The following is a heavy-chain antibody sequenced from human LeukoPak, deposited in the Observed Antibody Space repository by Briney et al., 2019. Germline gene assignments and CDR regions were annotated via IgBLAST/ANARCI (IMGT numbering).Heavy chain of an antibody. CDR2: INHSGST. CDR1: GGSFSGYY. V-gene: IGHV4-34*01. Sequence: SETLSLTCAVYGGSFSGYYWSRIRQPPGKGLEWIGEINHSGSTNYNPSLKSRVTISVDTSKNQFSLKLSSVTAADTAVYYCARTKGVYYYYMDVWGKGTTVTISS. CDR3: ARTKGVYYYYMDV. J-gene: IGHJ6*03.